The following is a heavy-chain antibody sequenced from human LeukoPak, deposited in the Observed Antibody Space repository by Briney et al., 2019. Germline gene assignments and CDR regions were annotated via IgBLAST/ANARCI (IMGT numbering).Heavy chain of an antibody. D-gene: IGHD6-13*01. Sequence: GGSLRLSCAASGFTFDDYAMNWVRQAPGKGLEWVSGISWNSGSIGYADSVKGRFTISRDNAKNSLYLQMNSLRVEDTALYYCAKAKGSSSWYSDIDYWGQGTLVTVSS. CDR2: ISWNSGSI. V-gene: IGHV3-9*01. CDR1: GFTFDDYA. J-gene: IGHJ4*02. CDR3: AKAKGSSSWYSDIDY.